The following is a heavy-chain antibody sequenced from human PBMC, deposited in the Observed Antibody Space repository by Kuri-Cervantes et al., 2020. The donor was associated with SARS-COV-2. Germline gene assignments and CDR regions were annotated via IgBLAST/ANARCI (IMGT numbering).Heavy chain of an antibody. Sequence: GESLKISCAASGFTFSSYSMNWVRQAPGKGLEWVSSISSSSSYIYYADSVKGRFTISRDNAKNSLYLQMNSLRAEDTAVYYCARERNSGWSMFFDYWGQGTLVTVSS. CDR2: ISSSSSYI. V-gene: IGHV3-21*01. D-gene: IGHD6-19*01. CDR3: ARERNSGWSMFFDY. J-gene: IGHJ4*02. CDR1: GFTFSSYS.